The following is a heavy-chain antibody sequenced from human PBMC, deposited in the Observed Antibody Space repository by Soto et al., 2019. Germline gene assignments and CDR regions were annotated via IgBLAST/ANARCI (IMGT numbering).Heavy chain of an antibody. J-gene: IGHJ4*02. V-gene: IGHV4-39*01. D-gene: IGHD2-2*02. CDR2: IYYSGSP. Sequence: SETLSLTCTFSADSISSSKYYWGWIRQPPGKGLEWIGSIYYSGSPYYNSSLKSRVTISVDTSKNQFSLRLISVTAADTALYYCARRYRRLHLAYWGQGSLVTVSS. CDR3: ARRYRRLHLAY. CDR1: ADSISSSKYY.